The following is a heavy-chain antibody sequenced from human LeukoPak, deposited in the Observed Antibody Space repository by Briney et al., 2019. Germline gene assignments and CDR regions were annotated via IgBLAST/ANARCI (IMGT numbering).Heavy chain of an antibody. D-gene: IGHD6-19*01. CDR1: GFTFSSYA. J-gene: IGHJ4*02. CDR2: ISYDGSNK. CDR3: ASGYSSGWFQYYFDY. V-gene: IGHV3-30-3*01. Sequence: GRSLRLSCAASGFTFSSYAMHWVRQAPGKGLEWVAVISYDGSNKYYADSVKGRFTISRDNSKNTLYLQMNSLRAEDTAVYYCASGYSSGWFQYYFDYWGQGTLVTVSS.